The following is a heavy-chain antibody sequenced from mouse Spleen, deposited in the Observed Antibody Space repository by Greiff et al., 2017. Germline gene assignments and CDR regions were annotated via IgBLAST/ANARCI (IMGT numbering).Heavy chain of an antibody. CDR3: ARHYDYDDYFTY. CDR2: ISSGGSYT. V-gene: IGHV5-6*01. Sequence: EVQRVESGGDLVKPGGSLKLSCAASGLTFSRYGMSWVRQTPDKRLEWVATISSGGSYTSYPDSVKGRFTISRDIAKNTLYLQMSSLKSEDTAMYYCARHYDYDDYFTYWGQGTLVTVSA. J-gene: IGHJ3*01. CDR1: GLTFSRYG. D-gene: IGHD2-4*01.